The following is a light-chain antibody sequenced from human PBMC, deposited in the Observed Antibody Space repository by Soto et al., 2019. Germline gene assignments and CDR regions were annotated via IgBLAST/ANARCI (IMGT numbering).Light chain of an antibody. CDR2: GAS. J-gene: IGKJ5*01. CDR1: QSVGSS. CDR3: QQHHNWPPIT. Sequence: EIVLTQSPGTLSLSPGERATLSCRASQSVGSSLAWYQHKPGQAPRLLIYGASTRASGIPARFSGSGSETDFTLTISSLQSEDSAVYYCQQHHNWPPITFGQGTRLEIK. V-gene: IGKV3-15*01.